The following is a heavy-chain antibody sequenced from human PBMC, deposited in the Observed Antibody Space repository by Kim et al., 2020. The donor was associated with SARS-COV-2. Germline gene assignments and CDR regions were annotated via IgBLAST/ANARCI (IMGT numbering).Heavy chain of an antibody. V-gene: IGHV4-31*03. CDR3: AREVGRKDYYGSGSYYFDY. Sequence: SETLSLTCTVSGGSISSGGYYWSWIRQHPGKGLEWIGYIYYSGSTYYNPSLKSRVTISVDTSKNQFSLKLSSVTAADTAVYYCAREVGRKDYYGSGSYYFDYWAREPWSPSPQ. CDR1: GGSISSGGYY. CDR2: IYYSGST. J-gene: IGHJ4*02. D-gene: IGHD3-10*01.